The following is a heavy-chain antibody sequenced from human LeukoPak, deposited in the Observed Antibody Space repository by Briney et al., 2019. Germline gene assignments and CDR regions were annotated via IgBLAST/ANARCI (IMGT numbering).Heavy chain of an antibody. CDR1: GYTFTSYD. CDR3: ARDLVSPGYCSGGYCYSFDY. Sequence: ASVKVSCKASGYTFTSYDINWVRQATGQGLEWMGWSSAYNGNTNYAQKLQGRVTMTTDTSTSTAYMELRSLRSDDTAVYYCARDLVSPGYCSGGYCYSFDYWGQGTLVTVSS. CDR2: SSAYNGNT. D-gene: IGHD2-15*01. J-gene: IGHJ4*02. V-gene: IGHV1-18*01.